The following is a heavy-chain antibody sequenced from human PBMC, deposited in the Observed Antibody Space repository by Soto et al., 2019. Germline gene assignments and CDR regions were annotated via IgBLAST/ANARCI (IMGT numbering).Heavy chain of an antibody. CDR1: GFTFSSYS. V-gene: IGHV3-21*01. J-gene: IGHJ3*02. CDR3: ARVGQQLDAFDI. Sequence: GGSLRLSCAASGFTFSSYSMNWVRQAPGKGLEWVSSISSSSSYIYYADSVKGRLTISRDNAKNSLYLQMNSLRAEDTAVYYCARVGQQLDAFDIWGQGTMVTVSS. D-gene: IGHD6-13*01. CDR2: ISSSSSYI.